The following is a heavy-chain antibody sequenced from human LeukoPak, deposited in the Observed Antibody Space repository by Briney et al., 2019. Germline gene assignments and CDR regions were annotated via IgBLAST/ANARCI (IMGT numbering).Heavy chain of an antibody. Sequence: GESLKISCKGSGYSFANYWIGWVRQMPGKGLEWMGIIYPGDSDTRYSPSCQGHVTISADKSISTAYLQWSSLKASDTAVYYCVRREGGWYLDYWGQGTLVTISS. CDR2: IYPGDSDT. CDR3: VRREGGWYLDY. J-gene: IGHJ4*02. CDR1: GYSFANYW. V-gene: IGHV5-51*01. D-gene: IGHD6-19*01.